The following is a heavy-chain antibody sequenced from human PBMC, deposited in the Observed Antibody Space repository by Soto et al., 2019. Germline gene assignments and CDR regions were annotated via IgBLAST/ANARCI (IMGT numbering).Heavy chain of an antibody. CDR2: ISYDGSNK. D-gene: IGHD2-15*01. V-gene: IGHV3-30*18. CDR1: GFTFSSYG. CDR3: AKDGGGGYCSGGSCWRAGGYYYGMDV. Sequence: QVQLVESGGGVVQPGRSLRLSCAASGFTFSSYGMHWVRQAPGKGLEWVAVISYDGSNKYYADSVKGRFTISRDNSKNTLYLQMNSLRAEDTAVYYCAKDGGGGYCSGGSCWRAGGYYYGMDVWGQGTTVTVSS. J-gene: IGHJ6*02.